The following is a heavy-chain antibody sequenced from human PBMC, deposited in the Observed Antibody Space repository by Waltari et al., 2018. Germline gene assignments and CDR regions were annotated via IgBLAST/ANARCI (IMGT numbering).Heavy chain of an antibody. Sequence: QVQLVQSGAEVKKPGSSVKVSCKASGGTFSSYTISWVRQAPGQGLEWMGRCTPIFGTANYAQKVQGRVTITADKSTSTAYMELSSLRSEDTAVYYCASEAAAAGAFDIWGQGTMVTVSS. V-gene: IGHV1-69*08. CDR3: ASEAAAAGAFDI. D-gene: IGHD6-13*01. J-gene: IGHJ3*02. CDR2: CTPIFGTA. CDR1: GGTFSSYT.